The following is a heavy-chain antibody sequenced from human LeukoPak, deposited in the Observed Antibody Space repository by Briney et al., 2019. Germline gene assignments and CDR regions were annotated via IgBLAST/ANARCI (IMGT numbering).Heavy chain of an antibody. Sequence: PGGSLRLSCETSGFGFQIYQMNCVRQAPGKGLEWVSSIDWDSGTLYYTDSVRGRFATSRDNAVKSLYLQMNSLRPEDTAFYYCARSAVSGSDSYFDYWGQGTLVTVSS. CDR2: IDWDSGTL. J-gene: IGHJ4*02. CDR3: ARSAVSGSDSYFDY. CDR1: GFGFQIYQ. D-gene: IGHD5-12*01. V-gene: IGHV3-48*03.